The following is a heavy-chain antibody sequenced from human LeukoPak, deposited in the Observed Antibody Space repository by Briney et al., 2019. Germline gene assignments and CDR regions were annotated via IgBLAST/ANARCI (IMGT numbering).Heavy chain of an antibody. CDR1: GFIFSSYS. V-gene: IGHV3-21*04. CDR2: ISTSSSYI. D-gene: IGHD3-22*01. CDR3: AKSDSSGYYLGG. J-gene: IGHJ4*02. Sequence: GGSLRLSCAASGFIFSSYSMNWVRQAPGKGLEWVSFISTSSSYIYYADSMKGRFTISRDNSKNTLYLQMNSLRAEDTAIYYCAKSDSSGYYLGGWGQGTLVTVSS.